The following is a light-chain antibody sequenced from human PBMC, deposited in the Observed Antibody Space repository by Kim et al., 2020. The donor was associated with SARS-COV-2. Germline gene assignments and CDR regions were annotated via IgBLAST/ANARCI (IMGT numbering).Light chain of an antibody. CDR1: QSVSRR. V-gene: IGKV3-15*01. J-gene: IGKJ5*01. Sequence: ETVLTQSPATLSVSPGQSATLSCRASQSVSRRLAWYQQRRGQAPRLLIYDASTRATGVPARFSGSGSGTEFTLTISSLQSEDFAVYYCQQYNNWPPITFGQGTRLEIK. CDR3: QQYNNWPPIT. CDR2: DAS.